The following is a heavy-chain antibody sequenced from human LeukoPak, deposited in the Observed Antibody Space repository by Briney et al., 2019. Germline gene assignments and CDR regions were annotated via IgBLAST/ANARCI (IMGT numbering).Heavy chain of an antibody. D-gene: IGHD6-19*01. Sequence: PSETLSLTCTVSGYSISSGYDWGWMRQAPGKGLEWLGSISQSGNTYNNPSLKSRVTISVDTSKNQFSLKLRSVTAADTAVYYCARRWIAVAGADYFDYWGQGTLVTVSS. V-gene: IGHV4-38-2*02. CDR1: GYSISSGYD. J-gene: IGHJ4*02. CDR2: ISQSGNT. CDR3: ARRWIAVAGADYFDY.